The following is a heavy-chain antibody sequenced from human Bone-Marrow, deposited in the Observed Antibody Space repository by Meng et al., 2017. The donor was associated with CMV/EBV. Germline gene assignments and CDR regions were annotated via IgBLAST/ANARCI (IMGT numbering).Heavy chain of an antibody. Sequence: SETLSLTCTVSGGSISSSSYYWGWIRQPPGKGLEWIGSIYYSGSTYYNPSLKSRVTISVDTSKNQFSLKLSSVTAADTAVYYCARLRDCSSTSCYTGFDPWGQGTRVTVYS. CDR1: GGSISSSSYY. J-gene: IGHJ5*02. D-gene: IGHD2-2*02. V-gene: IGHV4-39*01. CDR3: ARLRDCSSTSCYTGFDP. CDR2: IYYSGST.